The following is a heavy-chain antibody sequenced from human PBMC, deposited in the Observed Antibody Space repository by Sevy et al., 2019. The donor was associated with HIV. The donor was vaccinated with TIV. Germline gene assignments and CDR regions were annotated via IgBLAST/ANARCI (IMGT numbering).Heavy chain of an antibody. Sequence: ASVKVSCKASGYTFTSYYMHWVRQAPGQGLEWMGIINPSGGSTSYAQKFQGRVTMTRDTSTSTVYMELSSLRSEDTAVYFCARDHGGILLDYWGQGTLVTVSS. V-gene: IGHV1-46*01. CDR1: GYTFTSYY. J-gene: IGHJ4*02. CDR3: ARDHGGILLDY. CDR2: INPSGGST.